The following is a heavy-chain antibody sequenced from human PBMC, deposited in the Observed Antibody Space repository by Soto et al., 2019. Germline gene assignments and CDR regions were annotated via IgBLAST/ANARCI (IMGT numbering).Heavy chain of an antibody. J-gene: IGHJ6*02. V-gene: IGHV1-69*12. Sequence: QVQLVQSGAEVKKPGSSVKVSCKASGGTFSSYAISWVRQAPGQGLEWMGGIIPIFGTANYAHKFQGRVKIPAEDPTSTADVELSSLRSEDTAVYYCARDLDSSGYYKEGRYYYYGMDVWGQGTTVTVSS. CDR1: GGTFSSYA. CDR2: IIPIFGTA. D-gene: IGHD3-22*01. CDR3: ARDLDSSGYYKEGRYYYYGMDV.